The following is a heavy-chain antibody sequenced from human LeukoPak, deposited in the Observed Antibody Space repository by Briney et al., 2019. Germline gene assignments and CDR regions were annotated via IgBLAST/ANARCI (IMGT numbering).Heavy chain of an antibody. V-gene: IGHV4-34*01. CDR1: GGSFSGYY. D-gene: IGHD3-10*01. CDR2: INHSGST. Sequence: PSETLSLTCAVYGGSFSGYYWSWIRQPPGKGLEWIGEINHSGSTNYNPSLKSRVTISVDTSKNQFSLKLSSVTAADTAVYYCARVVRGVMVYYYYYYMDVWGKGTTVTVSS. CDR3: ARVVRGVMVYYYYYYMDV. J-gene: IGHJ6*03.